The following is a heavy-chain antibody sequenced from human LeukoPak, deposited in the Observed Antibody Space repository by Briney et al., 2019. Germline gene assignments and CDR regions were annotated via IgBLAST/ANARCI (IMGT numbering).Heavy chain of an antibody. Sequence: GGSLRLSCAASGFTFSSYSMNWVRQAPGKGLEWVSSISSRSSYIYYADSVKGRFTISRDNAKNSLYLQMNSLRAEDTAVYYCARGGYDILTGRLNWFDPWGQGTLVTVSS. V-gene: IGHV3-21*01. CDR2: ISSRSSYI. CDR3: ARGGYDILTGRLNWFDP. J-gene: IGHJ5*02. D-gene: IGHD3-9*01. CDR1: GFTFSSYS.